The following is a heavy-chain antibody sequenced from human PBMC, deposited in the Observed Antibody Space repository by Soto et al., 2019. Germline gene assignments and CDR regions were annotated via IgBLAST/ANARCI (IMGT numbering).Heavy chain of an antibody. D-gene: IGHD2-21*01. Sequence: SETLSLTCTVSGGSISSSSYYWGWIRQPPGKGLEWIGSIYYSGSTYYNPSLKSRVTISVDTSKNQFSLKLSSVTAADTAVYYCARRSDCGGDCYSFDYWGQGTLVTVSS. CDR1: GGSISSSSYY. J-gene: IGHJ4*02. V-gene: IGHV4-39*01. CDR2: IYYSGST. CDR3: ARRSDCGGDCYSFDY.